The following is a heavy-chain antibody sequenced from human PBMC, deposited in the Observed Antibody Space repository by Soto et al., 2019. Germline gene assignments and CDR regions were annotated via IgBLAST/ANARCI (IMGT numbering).Heavy chain of an antibody. V-gene: IGHV5-10-1*01. CDR1: GYSFTSYW. D-gene: IGHD3-9*01. CDR3: ARMIGILTGYSSYRWFDP. Sequence: GESLKISCKGSGYSFTSYWISWVRQMPGKGLEWMGRIDPSDSYTNYSPSFQGHVTISADKSISTAYLQWSSLKASDTAMYHCARMIGILTGYSSYRWFDPWGQGTLVTVSS. CDR2: IDPSDSYT. J-gene: IGHJ5*02.